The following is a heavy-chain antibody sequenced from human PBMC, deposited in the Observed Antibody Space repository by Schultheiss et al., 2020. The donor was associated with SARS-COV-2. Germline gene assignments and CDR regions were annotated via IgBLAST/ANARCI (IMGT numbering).Heavy chain of an antibody. CDR1: GGSISSGGYY. J-gene: IGHJ4*02. CDR2: IYYSGST. Sequence: SCTVSGGSISSGGYYWSWIRQHPGKGLEWIGYIYYSGSTYYNPSLKSRVTISVDTSKNQFSLKLSSVTAADTAVYYCATEGSGSYYNYFDYWGQGTLVTVSS. CDR3: ATEGSGSYYNYFDY. D-gene: IGHD3-10*01. V-gene: IGHV4-31*03.